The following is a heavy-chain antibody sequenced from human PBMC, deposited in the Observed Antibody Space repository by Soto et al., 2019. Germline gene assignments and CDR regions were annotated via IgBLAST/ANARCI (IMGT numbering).Heavy chain of an antibody. Sequence: ASVKVSCNASGYTFSTYGVTWVRQAPGQGLEWMGWISGYNGNTNYAQKHQGRVSMTTETSTSTAYMELRSLTSDDTAVYYCARDRGAARTMNAFDIWGQGTMVTVSS. CDR1: GYTFSTYG. CDR3: ARDRGAARTMNAFDI. J-gene: IGHJ3*02. V-gene: IGHV1-18*01. D-gene: IGHD6-6*01. CDR2: ISGYNGNT.